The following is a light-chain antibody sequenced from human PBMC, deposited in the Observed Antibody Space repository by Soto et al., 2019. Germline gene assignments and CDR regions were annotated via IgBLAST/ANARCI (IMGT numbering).Light chain of an antibody. Sequence: EIVLTQSPGTLSLSPGESATLSCRASRSLDSGQLAWYQQKVGRAPRLLIHDAFMRATGIPDRFSGSGSGTDFTLTIARLEPEDFAVYYCKQYGDSPWTFGKGTRVDFK. CDR1: RSLDSGQ. J-gene: IGKJ1*01. CDR2: DAF. V-gene: IGKV3-20*01. CDR3: KQYGDSPWT.